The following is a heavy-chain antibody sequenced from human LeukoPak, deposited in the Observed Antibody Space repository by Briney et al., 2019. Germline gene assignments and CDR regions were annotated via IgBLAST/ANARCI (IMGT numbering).Heavy chain of an antibody. D-gene: IGHD3-22*01. J-gene: IGHJ4*02. V-gene: IGHV3-23*01. Sequence: GGSLRLSCAASGFTFSSYAMSWVRQAPGKGLEWVSPISGSGGSPYYAASVKSRFTISRDNSKNTLYLQMNSLRAEDTAVYYCAKDPDEYYYDSSDYWGQGTLVTVSS. CDR3: AKDPDEYYYDSSDY. CDR2: ISGSGGSP. CDR1: GFTFSSYA.